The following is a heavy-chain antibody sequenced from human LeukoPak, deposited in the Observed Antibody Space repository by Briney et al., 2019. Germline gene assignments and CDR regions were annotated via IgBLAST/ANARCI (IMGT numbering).Heavy chain of an antibody. CDR3: ARDPHYDILIGGDDAFDI. CDR1: GGSISSSSYY. CDR2: IYYSGST. D-gene: IGHD3-9*01. V-gene: IGHV4-39*02. Sequence: SETLSLTCTVSGGSISSSSYYWGWIRQPPGKGLEWIGSIYYSGSTYYNPSLKSRVTISVDTSKNQFSLKLSSVTAADTAVYYCARDPHYDILIGGDDAFDIWGQGTMVTVSS. J-gene: IGHJ3*02.